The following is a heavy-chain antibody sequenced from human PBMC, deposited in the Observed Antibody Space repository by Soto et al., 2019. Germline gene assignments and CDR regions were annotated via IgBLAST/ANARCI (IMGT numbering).Heavy chain of an antibody. D-gene: IGHD6-6*01. Sequence: EEQLLESGGGLVQPGGSLRLSCAASGFTFSSYAMSWVRQAPGKGLEWVSAIIGSGATTYHADSVKGRFTISRENPKNSLYLQMNSLRAEDTAVYYCAKPPYSSSTFYYYGMDVWGRGTTVTVSS. V-gene: IGHV3-23*01. CDR2: IIGSGATT. CDR3: AKPPYSSSTFYYYGMDV. CDR1: GFTFSSYA. J-gene: IGHJ6*02.